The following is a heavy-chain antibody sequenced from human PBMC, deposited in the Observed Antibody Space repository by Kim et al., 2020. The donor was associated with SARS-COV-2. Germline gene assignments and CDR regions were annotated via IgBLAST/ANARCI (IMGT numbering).Heavy chain of an antibody. V-gene: IGHV3-30*01. J-gene: IGHJ4*02. Sequence: YADSVKGRFTISRDNSKNTMYLQMNSLRIEDTAIYYCARDDNIAGEDYWGQGTLVTVSS. D-gene: IGHD6-13*01. CDR3: ARDDNIAGEDY.